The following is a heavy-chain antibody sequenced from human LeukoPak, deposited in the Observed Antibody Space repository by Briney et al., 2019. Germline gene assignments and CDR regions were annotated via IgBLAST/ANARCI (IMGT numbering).Heavy chain of an antibody. CDR3: ARLKYYDSSGCFDY. Sequence: PSETLSLTCTVSGGSISSYYWSWIRQPAGKGLEWIGRIYTSGSTNYNPSLKSRVTMSVDKSKNQFSLKLSSVTAADTAVYYCARLKYYDSSGCFDYWGQGTLVTVSS. CDR1: GGSISSYY. D-gene: IGHD3-22*01. J-gene: IGHJ4*02. V-gene: IGHV4-4*07. CDR2: IYTSGST.